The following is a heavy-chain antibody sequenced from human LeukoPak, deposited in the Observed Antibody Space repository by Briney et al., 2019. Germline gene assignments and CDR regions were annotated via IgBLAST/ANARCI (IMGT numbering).Heavy chain of an antibody. V-gene: IGHV3-30-3*01. CDR2: VSYDETNK. D-gene: IGHD3-16*01. J-gene: IGHJ6*02. Sequence: GGSLRLSCAASASTFSNDAIHWVRQAPGKGLEWVAVVSYDETNKYYADSVKGRSTISRDNAKNSLYLQMSNLRAEDTAVYFCARGGGLDVWGQGATVTVSS. CDR3: ARGGGLDV. CDR1: ASTFSNDA.